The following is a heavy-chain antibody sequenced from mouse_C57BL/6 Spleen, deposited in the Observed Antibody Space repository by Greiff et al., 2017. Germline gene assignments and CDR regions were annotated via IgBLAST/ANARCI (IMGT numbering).Heavy chain of an antibody. V-gene: IGHV1-42*01. CDR1: GYSFTGYY. CDR2: INHSTGGT. CDR3: ARGYYYGSRSYYFDY. J-gene: IGHJ2*01. D-gene: IGHD1-1*01. Sequence: VQLQQSGPELVKPGASVKISCKASGYSFTGYYMNWMKQSPEKSLEWIGEINHSTGGTTYNQKFKAKATLTVDKSSSTAYMQLKSLTSEDSAVYYCARGYYYGSRSYYFDYWGQGTTLTVSS.